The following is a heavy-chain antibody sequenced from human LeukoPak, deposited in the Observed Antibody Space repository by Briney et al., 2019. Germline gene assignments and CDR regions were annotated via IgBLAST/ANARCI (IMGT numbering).Heavy chain of an antibody. CDR3: VTDRDYSAGLPYYHRDV. Sequence: GRSLRLSCAASGFTFSSFGMHWVRPAPGKGLGWVALIWDNGSSKNYADSVKGRFTISRDNSKNTLYLQTDSLRVDDTAVYYCVTDRDYSAGLPYYHRDVWGTGTTVTVSS. V-gene: IGHV3-33*01. CDR1: GFTFSSFG. D-gene: IGHD4-11*01. CDR2: IWDNGSSK. J-gene: IGHJ6*03.